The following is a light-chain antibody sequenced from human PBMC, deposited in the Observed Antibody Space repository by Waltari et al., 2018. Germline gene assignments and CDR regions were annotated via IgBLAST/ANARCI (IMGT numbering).Light chain of an antibody. V-gene: IGLV2-8*01. J-gene: IGLJ3*02. CDR1: SSDVGGYNY. Sequence: QSALTQPPSASGSPGQSVTIPCTGPSSDVGGYNYVSWYQQHPGKAPKLLIYGVDKRPSGVPARFSGSKSGNTASLTVSGLQAEDEADYYCNSYAGSNNLGVFGGGTKLTVL. CDR3: NSYAGSNNLGV. CDR2: GVD.